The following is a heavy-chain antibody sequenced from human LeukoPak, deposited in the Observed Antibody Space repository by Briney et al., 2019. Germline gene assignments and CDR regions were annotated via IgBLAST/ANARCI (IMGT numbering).Heavy chain of an antibody. CDR2: AYSSGHT. D-gene: IGHD2-15*01. CDR1: GGSISDNY. V-gene: IGHV4-59*08. J-gene: IGHJ4*02. Sequence: SETLSLTCTVSGGSISDNYWSWIRQPPGKGLEWIGYAYSSGHTNYNSSLKSRVTMSLDTSKSQFSLILSSVTAADTALYFCARHPFATPFDYWGPGTLVTVSS. CDR3: ARHPFATPFDY.